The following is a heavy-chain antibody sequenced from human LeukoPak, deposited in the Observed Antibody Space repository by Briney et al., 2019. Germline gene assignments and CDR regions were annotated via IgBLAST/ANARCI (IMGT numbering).Heavy chain of an antibody. J-gene: IGHJ6*02. Sequence: PSETLSLTCTVSGGSVSSSNYYWGWIRQPPGKGLEWIGSIYYSGSTYYNPSLKSRVTISVDKSKNQFSLKLSSVTAADTAVYYCARGRGYYGSGSYYYYYGTDVWGQGTTVTVSS. D-gene: IGHD3-10*01. CDR1: GGSVSSSNYY. CDR3: ARGRGYYGSGSYYYYYGTDV. CDR2: IYYSGST. V-gene: IGHV4-39*07.